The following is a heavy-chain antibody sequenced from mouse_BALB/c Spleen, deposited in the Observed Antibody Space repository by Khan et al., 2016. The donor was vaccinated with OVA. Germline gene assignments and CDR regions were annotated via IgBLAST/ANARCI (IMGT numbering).Heavy chain of an antibody. CDR1: GYIFTNYG. Sequence: QIQLVQSGPELKKPGETVKISCKASGYIFTNYGMNWVKQAPGQGLKWMGWINTYTGEPTYADDFRGRFAFSLETSASTAYLKINNLKNEDTATYFCARGAFYYGRGKNAWFAYWSLGTLVPVSA. V-gene: IGHV9-3-1*01. CDR3: ARGAFYYGRGKNAWFAY. CDR2: INTYTGEP. D-gene: IGHD1-1*01. J-gene: IGHJ3*01.